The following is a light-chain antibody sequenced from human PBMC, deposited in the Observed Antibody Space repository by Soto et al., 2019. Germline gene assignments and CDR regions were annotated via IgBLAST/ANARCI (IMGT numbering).Light chain of an antibody. CDR2: DAS. CDR3: QQYNSYSIT. V-gene: IGKV1-5*01. CDR1: QNIYTW. J-gene: IGKJ5*01. Sequence: DYQVTQSPSTLSASVGDRVTITFRASQNIYTWLAWYQQKPGIAPKLLIYDASTLQSGVPSRFSGSGSGTEFTLTISSLQPDDFATYYCQQYNSYSITFGQGTRLEIK.